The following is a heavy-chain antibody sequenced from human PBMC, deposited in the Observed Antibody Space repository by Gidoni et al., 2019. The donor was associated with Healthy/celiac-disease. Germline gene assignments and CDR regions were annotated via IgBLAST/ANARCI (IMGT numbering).Heavy chain of an antibody. CDR3: ANAAPSYYYGMDV. J-gene: IGHJ6*02. V-gene: IGHV3-30*04. CDR1: GFTFSRYA. D-gene: IGHD6-25*01. Sequence: HVQLVESVGGVVQPGRSLRLSCAASGFTFSRYAMHWVRQAPGKGLEWVAVISYDGSNKYYADSVKGRFTISRDNSKNTLYLQMNSMRAEDTAVYYCANAAPSYYYGMDVWGQGTTVTVSS. CDR2: ISYDGSNK.